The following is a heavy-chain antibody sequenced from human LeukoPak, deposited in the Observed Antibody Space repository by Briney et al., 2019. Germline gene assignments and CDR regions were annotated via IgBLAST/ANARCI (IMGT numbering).Heavy chain of an antibody. Sequence: GASVKVSCRTSGNTLSGDYIHWVRQAPGQGLEWMGCINPKSGGTTYTQKFQGRVTLTRDTSISTVYMELSSLRSDDTAVYYCARDLYTTIFYWGQGTPVTVSS. D-gene: IGHD5-18*01. V-gene: IGHV1-2*02. CDR1: GNTLSGDY. J-gene: IGHJ4*02. CDR3: ARDLYTTIFY. CDR2: INPKSGGT.